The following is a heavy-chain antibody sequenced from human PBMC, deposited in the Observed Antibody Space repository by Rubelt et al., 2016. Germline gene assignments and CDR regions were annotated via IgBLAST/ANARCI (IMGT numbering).Heavy chain of an antibody. CDR3: ARHSAGRPFDS. Sequence: QLQLQESGPGLVKPSETLSLTCTVSGGSISSSTYSWGWIRQPPGKGLEWIGYVSDTASTNYSPSLKSRITISVDTSKSQFSLDLSSVTAADTALYFCARHSAGRPFDSWGLGTLVTVSS. V-gene: IGHV4-39*01. D-gene: IGHD6-13*01. CDR2: VSDTAST. J-gene: IGHJ4*02. CDR1: GGSISSSTYS.